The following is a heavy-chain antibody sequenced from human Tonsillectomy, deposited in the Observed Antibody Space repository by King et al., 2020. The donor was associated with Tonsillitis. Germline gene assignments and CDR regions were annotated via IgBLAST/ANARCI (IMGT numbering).Heavy chain of an antibody. D-gene: IGHD3-22*01. CDR3: ARAANFYDSSGDYYVDYFDY. J-gene: IGHJ4*02. V-gene: IGHV6-1*01. CDR1: GDSVSSNSAI. Sequence: QVQLQQSGPRLVKPSQTLSLTCAISGDSVSSNSAIWNWIRQSPSRGLEWLGRTYFRSKWYNDYALSVKSRITINPDTSKNQFSLQLNSVTHEDTAVCYCARAANFYDSSGDYYVDYFDYWGQGTLVTVSS. CDR2: TYFRSKWYN.